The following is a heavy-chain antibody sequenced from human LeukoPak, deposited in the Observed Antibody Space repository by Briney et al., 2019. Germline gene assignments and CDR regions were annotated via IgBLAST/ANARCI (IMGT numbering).Heavy chain of an antibody. V-gene: IGHV4-59*01. J-gene: IGHJ2*01. CDR3: AARRDGYNNWYFDL. CDR1: GGPISSYY. D-gene: IGHD5-24*01. Sequence: SETLSLTCTVSGGPISSYYWSWIPQSSGKGLEYIGFIYYSGSTNYNPSLKSRATISLDTSKNQLSLRLNSVTAADTAVYYCAARRDGYNNWYFDLWGRGTLVTVSS. CDR2: IYYSGST.